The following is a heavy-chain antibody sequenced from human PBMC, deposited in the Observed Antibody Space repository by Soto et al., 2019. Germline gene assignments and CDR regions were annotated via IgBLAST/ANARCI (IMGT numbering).Heavy chain of an antibody. CDR1: GYTFTSYD. CDR2: VNPNSGNT. J-gene: IGHJ4*02. V-gene: IGHV1-8*01. CDR3: ARSITMIVVVPDY. D-gene: IGHD3-22*01. Sequence: ASVKVSCKASGYTFTSYDINWVRQATGQGLEWMGWVNPNSGNTGYAQKFQGRVTMTRNTSTSTVYMELSSLRSEDTAVYYCARSITMIVVVPDYWGQGTLVTVSS.